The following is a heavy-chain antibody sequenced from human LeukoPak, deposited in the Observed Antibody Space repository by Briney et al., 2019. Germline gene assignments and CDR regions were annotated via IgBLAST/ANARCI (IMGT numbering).Heavy chain of an antibody. CDR2: ISGSGGST. CDR1: GFTFSSYA. Sequence: PGGSLRLSCAASGFTFSSYAMSWVRQAPGKGLEWVSAISGSGGSTYYADSVKGRFTISRDNSKNTLYLQMNSLRAEDTDVYYCAKDPSTYYYDSSGFPNWFDPWGQGTLVSVSS. CDR3: AKDPSTYYYDSSGFPNWFDP. J-gene: IGHJ5*02. V-gene: IGHV3-23*01. D-gene: IGHD3-22*01.